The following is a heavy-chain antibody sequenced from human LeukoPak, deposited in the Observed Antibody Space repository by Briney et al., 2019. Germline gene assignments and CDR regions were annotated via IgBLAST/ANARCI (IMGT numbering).Heavy chain of an antibody. CDR1: GFTFCNFA. Sequence: GGSLRLSRTASGFTFCNFAMNWVRQAPGKGLVWVSRIKSDGSSTTYADYVKGGFTISRDNAKKTLYLQMNSLRAEDTALYYCAREAYYDTSFDYWGQGTLVTVSS. CDR2: IKSDGSST. V-gene: IGHV3-74*01. J-gene: IGHJ4*02. CDR3: AREAYYDTSFDY. D-gene: IGHD3-22*01.